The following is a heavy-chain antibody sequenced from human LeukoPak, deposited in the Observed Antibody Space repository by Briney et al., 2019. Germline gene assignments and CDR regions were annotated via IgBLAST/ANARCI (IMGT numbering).Heavy chain of an antibody. D-gene: IGHD1-26*01. Sequence: GSLRLSCAASGFTFSSYWMSWVRQAPGKGLEWVANIKQDGSEKYYVDSVKGRLTISRDNAKNSLYLQMNSLRAEDTAVYYCARVGGSYWGWFDPWGQGTLVTVSS. CDR3: ARVGGSYWGWFDP. J-gene: IGHJ5*02. CDR1: GFTFSSYW. V-gene: IGHV3-7*01. CDR2: IKQDGSEK.